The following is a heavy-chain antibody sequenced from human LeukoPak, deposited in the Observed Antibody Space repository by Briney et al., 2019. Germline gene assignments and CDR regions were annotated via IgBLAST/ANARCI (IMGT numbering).Heavy chain of an antibody. D-gene: IGHD2-15*01. CDR3: ARDEGYCSGGSCYNYFDY. CDR1: GFTFSSYS. CDR2: ISSSSYI. J-gene: IGHJ4*02. V-gene: IGHV3-21*01. Sequence: GGSLRLSCAASGFTFSSYSMNWVRQAPGKGLEWVSSISSSSYIYYADSVKGRFTISRDNAKNSLYLQMNSLRAEDTAVYYRARDEGYCSGGSCYNYFDYWGQGTLVTVSS.